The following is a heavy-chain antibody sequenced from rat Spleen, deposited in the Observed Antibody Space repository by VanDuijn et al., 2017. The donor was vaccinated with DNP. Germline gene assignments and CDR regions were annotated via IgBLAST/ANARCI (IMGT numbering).Heavy chain of an antibody. Sequence: EVQLVESGGGLVQPGRSLKLSCAASGFTFSKYGMAWVRQAPKKGLEWVASISASGGSTSYRDSVKGRFTISRDNAKSILYLQMESLRSEDTATFYCTRLQVYYSSRYIPGYFDCWGPGVMVTVSS. D-gene: IGHD1-2*01. J-gene: IGHJ2*01. CDR1: GFTFSKYG. V-gene: IGHV5S13*01. CDR2: ISASGGST. CDR3: TRLQVYYSSRYIPGYFDC.